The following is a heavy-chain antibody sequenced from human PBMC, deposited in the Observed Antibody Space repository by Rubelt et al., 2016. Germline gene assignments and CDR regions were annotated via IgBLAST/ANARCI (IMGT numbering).Heavy chain of an antibody. J-gene: IGHJ6*02. CDR2: IRQDGSEK. CDR1: GFTFSNFW. Sequence: EVQLLESGGGLVQFGGSLRLSCAASGFTFSNFWMNWVRQAPGKGLEWVSNIRQDGSEKYYVDSVKGRFTISRDNAKDSLYLQMNSLRTEDTAVYYCARAFRDSPYHNMDVWGQGTTVTVSS. CDR3: ARAFRDSPYHNMDV. D-gene: IGHD2-21*02. V-gene: IGHV3-7*01.